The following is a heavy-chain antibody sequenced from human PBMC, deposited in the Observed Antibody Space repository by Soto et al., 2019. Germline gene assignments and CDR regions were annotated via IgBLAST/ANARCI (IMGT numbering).Heavy chain of an antibody. CDR1: GYPLTAKY. Sequence: QVQLVQSGAEVKKPGASVKVSCKASGYPLTAKYLHWVRQAPGQGLEWMGWINPSSGGTKEAQKFGGRVPMTRDTSISAAYMELSRLTSDDTAVYYCAKGGSSWTEWFDPWGQGTLVTVSS. CDR2: INPSSGGT. V-gene: IGHV1-2*02. J-gene: IGHJ5*02. CDR3: AKGGSSWTEWFDP. D-gene: IGHD6-13*01.